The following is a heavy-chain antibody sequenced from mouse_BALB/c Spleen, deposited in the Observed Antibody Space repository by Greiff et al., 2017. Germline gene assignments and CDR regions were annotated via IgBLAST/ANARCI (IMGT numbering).Heavy chain of an antibody. D-gene: IGHD2-1*01. CDR2: ISYDGSN. Sequence: DVQLQESGPGLVKPSQSLSLTCSVTGYSITSGYYWNWIRQFPGNKLEWMGYISYDGSNNYNPSLKNRISITRDTSKNQFFLKLNSVTTEDTATYYCAVLLLGFAYWGQGTLVTVSA. V-gene: IGHV3-6*02. J-gene: IGHJ3*01. CDR1: GYSITSGYY. CDR3: AVLLLGFAY.